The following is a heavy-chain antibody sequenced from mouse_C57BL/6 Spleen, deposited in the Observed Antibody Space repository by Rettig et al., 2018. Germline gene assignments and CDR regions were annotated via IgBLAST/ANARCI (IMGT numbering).Heavy chain of an antibody. CDR2: IDPEDGET. Sequence: GASVKMSCKASGYTFTSYWITWVKQRPGQGLEWIGRIDPEDGETKYAPKFQGKATITADTSSNTAYLQLSSLTSEDTAVYYCARRTDYWGQGTTLTVSS. V-gene: IGHV14-2*01. CDR3: ARRTDY. CDR1: GYTFTSYW. J-gene: IGHJ2*01.